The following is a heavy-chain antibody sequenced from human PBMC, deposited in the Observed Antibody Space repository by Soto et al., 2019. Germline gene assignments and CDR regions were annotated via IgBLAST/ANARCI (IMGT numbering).Heavy chain of an antibody. CDR3: AKDATYGHILTITC. J-gene: IGHJ4*02. D-gene: IGHD3-10*01. CDR2: IKEDGSEK. Sequence: GGSLRLSCAASEFTFKNYWMSWVRQAPGKGLEWVANIKEDGSEKYYADSVGGRFTISRDNAKNSLYLQMNNLRAEDTAIYYCAKDATYGHILTITCGGLGTLVTVSS. CDR1: EFTFKNYW. V-gene: IGHV3-7*01.